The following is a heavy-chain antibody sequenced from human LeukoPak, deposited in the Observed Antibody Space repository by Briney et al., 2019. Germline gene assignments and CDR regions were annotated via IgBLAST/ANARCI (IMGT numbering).Heavy chain of an antibody. CDR1: GGTFSSYA. D-gene: IGHD3-9*01. CDR3: ARALHYDILTGYYKCWFDP. V-gene: IGHV1-69*05. CDR2: IIPIFGTA. J-gene: IGHJ5*02. Sequence: SVKVSCKASGGTFSSYAISWVRQAPGQGLEWMGGIIPIFGTANYAQKFQGRVTITTDESTSTAYMELSSLRSEDTAVYYCARALHYDILTGYYKCWFDPWGQGTLVTVSS.